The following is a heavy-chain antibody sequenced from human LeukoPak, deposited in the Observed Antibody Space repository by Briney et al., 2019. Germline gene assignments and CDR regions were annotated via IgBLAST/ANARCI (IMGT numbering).Heavy chain of an antibody. Sequence: GGSLRLSCAASGFTFSSYTINWVRQAPGKGLEWVSSISSSSSYIYYADSVKGRFTISRDNAKNSLYLQVDSLRVEDTAIYYCARGGAARPDYWGQGTLVT. CDR3: ARGGAARPDY. CDR2: ISSSSSYI. V-gene: IGHV3-21*01. D-gene: IGHD6-6*01. J-gene: IGHJ4*02. CDR1: GFTFSSYT.